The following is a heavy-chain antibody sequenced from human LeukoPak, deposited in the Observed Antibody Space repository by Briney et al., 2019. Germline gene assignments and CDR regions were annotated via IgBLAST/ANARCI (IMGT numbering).Heavy chain of an antibody. J-gene: IGHJ4*02. CDR1: GGTFSSYA. CDR3: ATSPVEMATTLLYYFDY. Sequence: SVKVSCKASGGTFSSYAISWVRQAPGQGLEWMGRIIPILGIANYAQKFQGRVTITAGKSTSTAYMELSSLRSEDTAVYYCATSPVEMATTLLYYFDYWGQGTLVTVSS. V-gene: IGHV1-69*04. CDR2: IIPILGIA. D-gene: IGHD5-24*01.